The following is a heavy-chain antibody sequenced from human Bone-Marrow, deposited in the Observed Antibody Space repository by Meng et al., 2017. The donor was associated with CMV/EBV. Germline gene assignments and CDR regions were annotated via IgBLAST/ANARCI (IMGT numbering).Heavy chain of an antibody. D-gene: IGHD3-3*01. J-gene: IGHJ6*02. CDR3: TTDPVITIIRPQRPVDV. CDR1: GSTFSNAW. CDR2: IKSKTDGGTT. Sequence: GGSRRLSCAASGSTFSNAWMSWVRQAPGKGLEWVGRIKSKTDGGTTDYAAPVKGRFTISRDASKNTLYLQLNSLKSEDTAVYYCTTDPVITIIRPQRPVDVWGQGTTVTVSS. V-gene: IGHV3-15*01.